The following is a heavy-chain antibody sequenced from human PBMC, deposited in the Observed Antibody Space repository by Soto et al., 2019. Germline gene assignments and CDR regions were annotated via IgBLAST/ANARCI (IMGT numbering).Heavy chain of an antibody. Sequence: GGSLRLSCAASGFTSSSYWMSWVRQAPGKGLEWVANIKQDGSEKYYVDSVKGRFTISRDNAKNSLYLQMNSLRAEDTAVYYCAREDTAMAYTPRRRRNYGMDVWGQGTTVTVSS. CDR2: IKQDGSEK. CDR3: AREDTAMAYTPRRRRNYGMDV. J-gene: IGHJ6*02. V-gene: IGHV3-7*01. CDR1: GFTSSSYW. D-gene: IGHD5-18*01.